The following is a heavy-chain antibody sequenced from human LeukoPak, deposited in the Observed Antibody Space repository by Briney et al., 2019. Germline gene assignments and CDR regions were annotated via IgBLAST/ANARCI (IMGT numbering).Heavy chain of an antibody. Sequence: GGSLRLSCAASGFTFSGYGMHWVRQAPGKGLEWVAVISYDGHNEYYGDSVKGRFAISRDNSKNTVFLQMNSLRAEDTAVYYCAKGVGYGGMDVWGQGTTVTVSS. CDR2: ISYDGHNE. V-gene: IGHV3-30*18. D-gene: IGHD2-8*01. CDR1: GFTFSGYG. CDR3: AKGVGYGGMDV. J-gene: IGHJ6*02.